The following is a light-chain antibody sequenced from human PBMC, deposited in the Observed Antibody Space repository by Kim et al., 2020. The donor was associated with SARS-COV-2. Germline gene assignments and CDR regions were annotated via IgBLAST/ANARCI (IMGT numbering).Light chain of an antibody. J-gene: IGKJ1*01. CDR3: QKYNGAPWT. CDR2: AAS. CDR1: QGISKD. Sequence: ASVGDRVTIPCRASQGISKDLAWYQQKPGNAPKLLIFAASALQSGVPTRFSGSGSGTDFTLPISSLQPEDVATYYCQKYNGAPWTFGQGTKVDIK. V-gene: IGKV1-27*01.